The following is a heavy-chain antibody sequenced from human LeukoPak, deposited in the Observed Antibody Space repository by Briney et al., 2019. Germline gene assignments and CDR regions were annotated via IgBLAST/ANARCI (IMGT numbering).Heavy chain of an antibody. J-gene: IGHJ4*02. D-gene: IGHD3-10*01. CDR2: ISADGQVT. V-gene: IGHV3-23*01. CDR3: ARDPYNTILYRLAH. CDR1: GFAFGTYA. Sequence: GSLTRSCAGSGFAFGTYAMSWVRQAPGMGPEWVSSISADGQVTYYADSVEGRFTVSRDNSKSTLYLQLNSLRAEDTATYYCARDPYNTILYRLAHWGQGTLVTVSS.